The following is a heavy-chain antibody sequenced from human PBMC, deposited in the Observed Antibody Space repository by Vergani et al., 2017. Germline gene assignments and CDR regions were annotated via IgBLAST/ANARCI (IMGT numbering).Heavy chain of an antibody. D-gene: IGHD6-19*01. CDR3: STQRQVPTYTSGWYPLDY. J-gene: IGHJ4*02. Sequence: EVQLVPSGAEVKKPGESLMISCKCSGYSFTNYWIGWVRQMPGKGLEWMGIIYPGDSDTRYSPFFQGQVTISADKSISTTYLQWSSLKASDTAMYYCSTQRQVPTYTSGWYPLDYWSQGTLVTVSS. CDR2: IYPGDSDT. V-gene: IGHV5-51*01. CDR1: GYSFTNYW.